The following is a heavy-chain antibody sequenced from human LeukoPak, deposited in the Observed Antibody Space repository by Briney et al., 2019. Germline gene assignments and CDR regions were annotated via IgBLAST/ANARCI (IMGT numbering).Heavy chain of an antibody. CDR3: ARVALITIHENDAFDI. J-gene: IGHJ3*02. CDR2: IYYSGST. V-gene: IGHV4-59*01. D-gene: IGHD3-3*01. CDR1: GGSISSYY. Sequence: PSETLSLTCTVSGGSISSYYWSWIRQPPGKGLEWIGYIYYSGSTNYNPSLKSRVTISVDTSKNQFSLKLSSVTAADTAVYYCARVALITIHENDAFDIWGQGQWSPSLQ.